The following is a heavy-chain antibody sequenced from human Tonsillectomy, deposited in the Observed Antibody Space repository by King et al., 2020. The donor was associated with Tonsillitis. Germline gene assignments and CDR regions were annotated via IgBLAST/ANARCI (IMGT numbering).Heavy chain of an antibody. CDR1: GFTFSSYS. D-gene: IGHD3-3*01. Sequence: VQLVESGGGLLQPGGSLRLSCAASGFTFSSYSMKWVRQAPGKGLEWSSYITSTTNSIYYADSVRGRFTISRANAKTSLYLQMNSLRAEEMAVYFCARGEQYFDFWSGYNYFDAWGQGTLVTVSS. CDR3: ARGEQYFDFWSGYNYFDA. V-gene: IGHV3-48*01. CDR2: ITSTTNSI. J-gene: IGHJ4*02.